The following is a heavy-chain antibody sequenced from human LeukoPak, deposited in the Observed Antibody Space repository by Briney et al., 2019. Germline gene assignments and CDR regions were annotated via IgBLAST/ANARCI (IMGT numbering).Heavy chain of an antibody. CDR2: ISGSGGST. D-gene: IGHD3-10*01. J-gene: IGHJ4*02. CDR1: GFTFSSYG. Sequence: PGGSLRLSCAASGFTFSSYGMSWVRQAPGKGLEWVSAISGSGGSTYYADSVKGRFTISRDNSKNTLYLQMNSLRAEDTAVYYCAGGEYYGSGSYPDFDYWGQGTLVTVSS. V-gene: IGHV3-23*01. CDR3: AGGEYYGSGSYPDFDY.